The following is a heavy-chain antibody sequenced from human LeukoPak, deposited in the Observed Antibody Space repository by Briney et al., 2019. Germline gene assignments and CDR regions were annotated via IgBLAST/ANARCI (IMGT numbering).Heavy chain of an antibody. V-gene: IGHV4-59*08. CDR1: GGSISSYY. J-gene: IGHJ5*02. CDR2: IYYSGST. CDR3: ARQYGLWSGSWLDP. D-gene: IGHD3-3*01. Sequence: SETLSLTCTVSGGSISSYYWSWIRQPPGKGLEWIGYIYYSGSTYYNPSLKGRVTISVDTSKNQFSLKLSSVTAADTAVYYCARQYGLWSGSWLDPWGQGTLVTVSS.